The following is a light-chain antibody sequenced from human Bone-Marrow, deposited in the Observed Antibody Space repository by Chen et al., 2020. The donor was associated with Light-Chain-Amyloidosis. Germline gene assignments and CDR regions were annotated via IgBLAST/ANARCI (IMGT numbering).Light chain of an antibody. J-gene: IGLJ3*02. Sequence: NFMLTQPHSVSESPGKTVIISCPRSSGSIATNYVQWYQQRPGSSPTTVIYEDDQRPSGVQDRFSGSIDRSSNSASLTISGLKTEDEADYYCQSYQGSSQGVFGGGTKLTVL. CDR2: EDD. CDR3: QSYQGSSQGV. CDR1: SGSIATNY. V-gene: IGLV6-57*01.